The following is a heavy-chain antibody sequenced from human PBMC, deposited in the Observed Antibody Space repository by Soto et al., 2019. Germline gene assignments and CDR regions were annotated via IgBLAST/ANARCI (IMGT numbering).Heavy chain of an antibody. V-gene: IGHV4-59*01. J-gene: IGHJ6*02. CDR1: GGSISSDY. CDR2: IYYTRST. Sequence: QVQLQESGPGLVKPSETLSLTCSVSGGSISSDYRSWIRQPPGKGLEWIGYIYYTRSTNYNPSLKSRVTISVDTSKNPFSLNLRSVTAADMAAYYCASALRGVVVVTATEMDVWGQGTTVTVSS. CDR3: ASALRGVVVVTATEMDV. D-gene: IGHD2-15*01.